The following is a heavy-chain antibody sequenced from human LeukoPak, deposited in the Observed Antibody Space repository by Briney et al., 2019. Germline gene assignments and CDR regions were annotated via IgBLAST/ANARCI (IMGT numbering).Heavy chain of an antibody. Sequence: PGGSLRLSCAASGFTLNNAWMSWVRQAPGKGLEWVGRIKSKTDGGTTDYAAPVKGRFTISRDDSENTLHLQMDSLKTEDTAVYYCTTAEVYDVWRSYGTYNYYYYMDVWGTGTTVTVSS. D-gene: IGHD3-16*01. CDR2: IKSKTDGGTT. J-gene: IGHJ6*03. CDR3: TTAEVYDVWRSYGTYNYYYYMDV. V-gene: IGHV3-15*01. CDR1: GFTLNNAW.